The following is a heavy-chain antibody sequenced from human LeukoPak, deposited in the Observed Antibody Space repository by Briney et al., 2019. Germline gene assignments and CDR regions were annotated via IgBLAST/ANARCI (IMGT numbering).Heavy chain of an antibody. CDR2: IKSKTDGGTT. CDR3: TTALYYYDSSGYPLRFDY. CDR1: GLTFSNAW. V-gene: IGHV3-15*01. Sequence: GGSLRLSCAASGLTFSNAWMSWVRQAPGKGLEWVGRIKSKTDGGTTDYAAPVKGRFTISRDDSKNTLYLQMNSLKTEDTAVYYCTTALYYYDSSGYPLRFDYWGQGTLVTVSS. J-gene: IGHJ4*02. D-gene: IGHD3-22*01.